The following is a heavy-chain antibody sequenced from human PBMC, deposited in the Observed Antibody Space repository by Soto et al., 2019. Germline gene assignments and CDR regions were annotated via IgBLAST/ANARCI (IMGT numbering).Heavy chain of an antibody. D-gene: IGHD6-19*01. CDR2: IWYDGSNK. CDR1: GFTFSSYG. J-gene: IGHJ6*02. Sequence: QVQLVESGGGVVQPGRSLRLSCAASGFTFSSYGMHWVRQAPGKGLEWVAVIWYDGSNKYYADSVKGRFTISRDNSKNTLYLQMNSRRAEDTAVYYCAREIGGWYGGYYYYGMDVWGQGTTVTVSS. CDR3: AREIGGWYGGYYYYGMDV. V-gene: IGHV3-33*01.